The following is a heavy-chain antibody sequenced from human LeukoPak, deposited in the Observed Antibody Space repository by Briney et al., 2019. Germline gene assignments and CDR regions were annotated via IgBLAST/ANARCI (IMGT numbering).Heavy chain of an antibody. CDR1: GASIRSYY. D-gene: IGHD3-3*01. V-gene: IGHV4-59*01. Sequence: SETLSLTCDVSGASIRSYYWNWIPQPPGKGLEWIDYIYYIGSTNYNPSLKSRVTISLDTSKNHFSLKLSSVTAADTAVYYCARLVGSEYDFDTFDIWGQGTMVTVSS. J-gene: IGHJ3*02. CDR2: IYYIGST. CDR3: ARLVGSEYDFDTFDI.